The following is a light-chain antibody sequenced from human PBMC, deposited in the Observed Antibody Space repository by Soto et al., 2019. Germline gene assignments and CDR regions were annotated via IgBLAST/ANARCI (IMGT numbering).Light chain of an antibody. V-gene: IGLV2-11*01. CDR3: CSYAGSDTYV. Sequence: QSVLTQPRSVSGSPGQSVTISCTGTSSDVGGYNYVSWYQQHPGKAPKLMIYDVNKWPSGVPDRFSGSKSGNTASLTISGLQAEDEADYYCCSYAGSDTYVFGTGTKVTVL. J-gene: IGLJ1*01. CDR2: DVN. CDR1: SSDVGGYNY.